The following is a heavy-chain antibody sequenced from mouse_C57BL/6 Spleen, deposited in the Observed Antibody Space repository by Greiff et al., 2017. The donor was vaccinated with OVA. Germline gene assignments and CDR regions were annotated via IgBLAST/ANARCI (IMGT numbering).Heavy chain of an antibody. CDR2: IYPGSGNT. Sequence: QVQLQQPGPELVKPGASVKISCKASGYSFTSYYIHWVKQRPGQGLEWIGWIYPGSGNTKYNEKFKGKATLTADTSSSTAYMQLSSLTSEDSAVYYCARRDYGISYAMDYWGQGTSVTVSS. CDR3: ARRDYGISYAMDY. V-gene: IGHV1-66*01. D-gene: IGHD2-1*01. J-gene: IGHJ4*01. CDR1: GYSFTSYY.